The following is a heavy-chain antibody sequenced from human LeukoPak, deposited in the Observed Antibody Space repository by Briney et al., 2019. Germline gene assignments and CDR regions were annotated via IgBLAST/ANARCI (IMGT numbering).Heavy chain of an antibody. CDR2: INHSGST. J-gene: IGHJ3*02. Sequence: SETLSLTCAVYGGSFSGYYWSWIRQPPGKGLEWIGEINHSGSTNYNPSLKSRVTISVDTSKNQFSLKLSSVTAADTAVYYCARPGGSYSENAFDIWGQGTMVTVSS. CDR1: GGSFSGYY. D-gene: IGHD1-26*01. V-gene: IGHV4-34*01. CDR3: ARPGGSYSENAFDI.